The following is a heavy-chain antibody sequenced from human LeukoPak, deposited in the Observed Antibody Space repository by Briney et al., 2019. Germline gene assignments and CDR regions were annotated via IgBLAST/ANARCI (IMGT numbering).Heavy chain of an antibody. J-gene: IGHJ6*03. CDR2: IIPIFGTA. Sequence: SVKVSSKASGGTFTSYAISWVRHAPGQGLEWMGGIIPIFGTANYGQKFQGRVTITTDESTSTAYMELSSLRSEDTAVYYCARGAGYCSSTSCPMYYYMDVWGKGTTVTVSS. D-gene: IGHD2-2*01. V-gene: IGHV1-69*05. CDR3: ARGAGYCSSTSCPMYYYMDV. CDR1: GGTFTSYA.